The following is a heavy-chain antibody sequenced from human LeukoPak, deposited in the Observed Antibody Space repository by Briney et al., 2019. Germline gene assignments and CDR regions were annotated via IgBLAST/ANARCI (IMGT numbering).Heavy chain of an antibody. CDR3: ANERGYNFGYSFDY. D-gene: IGHD5-18*01. Sequence: PGRSLRLSCAASGFSFSSYDMHWVRQAPGKGLEWVAAIPNDGTKTYYADSVKGRFTISRDNSKNTLYLQMNSLRAEDTAVYYCANERGYNFGYSFDYWGQGTLVTVSS. CDR1: GFSFSSYD. V-gene: IGHV3-30-3*02. J-gene: IGHJ4*02. CDR2: IPNDGTKT.